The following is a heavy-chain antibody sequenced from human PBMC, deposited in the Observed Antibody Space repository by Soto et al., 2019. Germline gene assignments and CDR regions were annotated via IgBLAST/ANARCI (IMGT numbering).Heavy chain of an antibody. V-gene: IGHV3-15*01. CDR3: TTLRYYYYCMDV. Sequence: GGSLRLTCAASGFTFSNAWMSWVRQAPGKGLEWVGRIKSKTDGGTTDYAAPVKGRFTISRDDSKNTLYLQMNSLKTEDTAVYYCTTLRYYYYCMDVWGQGTTVTVSS. J-gene: IGHJ6*02. CDR1: GFTFSNAW. CDR2: IKSKTDGGTT.